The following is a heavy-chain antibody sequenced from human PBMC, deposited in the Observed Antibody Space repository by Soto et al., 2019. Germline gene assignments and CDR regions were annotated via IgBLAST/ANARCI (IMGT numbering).Heavy chain of an antibody. D-gene: IGHD6-13*01. J-gene: IGHJ2*01. V-gene: IGHV3-13*01. CDR1: GFTFSSYG. Sequence: GGSLRLSCAASGFTFSSYGMHWVRQATGKGLEWVSAIGTAGDTYYPGSVKGRFTISRENAKNSLYLQMNSLRAGDTAVYYCARAPGIAAVYGPENWYFDLWGRGTLVTVSS. CDR3: ARAPGIAAVYGPENWYFDL. CDR2: IGTAGDT.